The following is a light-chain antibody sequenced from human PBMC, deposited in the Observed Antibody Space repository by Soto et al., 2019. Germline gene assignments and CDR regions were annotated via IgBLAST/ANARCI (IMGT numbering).Light chain of an antibody. J-gene: IGKJ5*01. CDR3: QHYGNSPPMT. CDR1: QSVRNSY. CDR2: GAY. V-gene: IGKV3-20*01. Sequence: EIVLTQSPDTLSLSPGERAALSCRASQSVRNSYLAWYQQKPGQAPKLLIYGAYSRPAGIPDRFSGSGSGTDFTLTISSLEADDFAVYYCQHYGNSPPMTFGQGTRLDIK.